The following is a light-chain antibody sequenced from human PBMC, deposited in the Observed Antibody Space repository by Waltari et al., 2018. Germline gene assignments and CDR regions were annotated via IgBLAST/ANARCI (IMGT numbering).Light chain of an antibody. V-gene: IGKV1-39*01. CDR3: QQSYSTPPT. Sequence: DIQMTHSPPPLSASVGDRVTIPCRASQSISSYLNWYQQKPGKAPKLLIYAASSLQSGVPSRFSGSGSGTDFTLTISRLQPEDFATYYCQQSYSTPPTFGQGTKLEIK. J-gene: IGKJ2*01. CDR1: QSISSY. CDR2: AAS.